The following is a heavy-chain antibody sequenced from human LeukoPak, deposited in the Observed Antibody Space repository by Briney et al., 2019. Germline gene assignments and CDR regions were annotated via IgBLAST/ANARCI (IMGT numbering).Heavy chain of an antibody. D-gene: IGHD3-22*01. CDR3: ARLRRDSSGYLSPFFDY. V-gene: IGHV1-2*02. Sequence: ASVKVSCKASGYTFTGYYMHWVRQAPGQGLEWMGWINPNSGGTNYAQKFQGRVTMTRDTSISTAYMELSRLRSDDTAVYYCARLRRDSSGYLSPFFDYWGQGTLVTVSS. J-gene: IGHJ4*02. CDR1: GYTFTGYY. CDR2: INPNSGGT.